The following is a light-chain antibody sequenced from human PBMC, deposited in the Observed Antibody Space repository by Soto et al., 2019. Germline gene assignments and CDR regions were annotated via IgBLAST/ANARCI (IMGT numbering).Light chain of an antibody. Sequence: SYELTQPPSVSVSPGQTARITCSGDALPKQYAYWYQQKPGQAPVLVIDKDSERPSGSPERFSGSSSGTTVTLTISGAQAEDEADYYWQSADSSGTYVVFGGGTKLTVL. CDR3: QSADSSGTYVV. J-gene: IGLJ2*01. CDR2: KDS. V-gene: IGLV3-25*03. CDR1: ALPKQY.